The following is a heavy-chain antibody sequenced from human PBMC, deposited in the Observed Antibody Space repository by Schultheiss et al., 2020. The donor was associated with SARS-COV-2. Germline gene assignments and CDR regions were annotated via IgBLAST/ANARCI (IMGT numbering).Heavy chain of an antibody. Sequence: GGSLRLSCAASGFTFSSYGMHWVRQAPGKGLEWVAVIWYDGSNKYYADSVKGRFTISRDNSKNTLYVQMNSLRAEDTAVYYCAKALHWGYYYYGMDVWGQGTTVTVSS. CDR1: GFTFSSYG. V-gene: IGHV3-33*06. D-gene: IGHD3-16*01. J-gene: IGHJ6*02. CDR2: IWYDGSNK. CDR3: AKALHWGYYYYGMDV.